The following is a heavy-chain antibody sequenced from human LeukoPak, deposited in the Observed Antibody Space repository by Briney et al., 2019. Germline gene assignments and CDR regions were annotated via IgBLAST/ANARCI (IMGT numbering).Heavy chain of an antibody. CDR2: ISPGSNYK. V-gene: IGHV3-21*01. CDR3: ARGRGCSSLSCYPDY. J-gene: IGHJ4*02. CDR1: GLTVNSNY. D-gene: IGHD2-2*01. Sequence: GGSLRLSCAASGLTVNSNYMNWVRQAPGKGLEWVSSISPGSNYKHYANSVKGRFTISRDNAKNSLYLQMNSLGAEDTALYYCARGRGCSSLSCYPDYWGQGTLVTVSS.